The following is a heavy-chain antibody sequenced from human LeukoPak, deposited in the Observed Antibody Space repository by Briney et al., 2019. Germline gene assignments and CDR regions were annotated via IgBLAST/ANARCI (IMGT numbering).Heavy chain of an antibody. CDR1: GFTFSSYS. D-gene: IGHD3-16*02. CDR3: ARDWARHVWGSYRENDAFDI. V-gene: IGHV3-21*01. CDR2: ISSSSSYI. J-gene: IGHJ3*02. Sequence: PGGSLRLSCAASGFTFSSYSMNWVRQAPGKGLEWVSSISSSSSYIYYADSVKGRFTISRDNAKNSLYLQMNSLRAEDTAVYYCARDWARHVWGSYRENDAFDIWGQGTMVTVSS.